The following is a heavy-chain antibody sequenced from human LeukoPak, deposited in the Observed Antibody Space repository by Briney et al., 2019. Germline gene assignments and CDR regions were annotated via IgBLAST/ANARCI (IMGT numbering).Heavy chain of an antibody. CDR1: GFTFSTYW. Sequence: GGSLRLSCAASGFTFSTYWMSWVRQAPGKGLEWVANINQDESEKYYVDSVKGRFTISRDNAKNSLYLQMNSLRAEDTAVYYCARVRVSSYYGMDTWGQGATVTVSS. CDR2: INQDESEK. CDR3: ARVRVSSYYGMDT. D-gene: IGHD2/OR15-2a*01. V-gene: IGHV3-7*05. J-gene: IGHJ6*02.